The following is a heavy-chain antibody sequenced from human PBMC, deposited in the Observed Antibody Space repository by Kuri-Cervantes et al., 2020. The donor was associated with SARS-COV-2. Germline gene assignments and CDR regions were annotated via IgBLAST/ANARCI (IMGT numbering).Heavy chain of an antibody. J-gene: IGHJ4*02. Sequence: GESLKISCAASGFTFSSYAMHWVRQAPGKGLEWVSATSGSGGRTYYADSVKGRFTISRDNSKNTLYLQVNSLRAEDTAVYYCAKVREGDDGGYRCHFDYWGQGTLVTVSS. V-gene: IGHV3-23*01. CDR3: AKVREGDDGGYRCHFDY. CDR1: GFTFSSYA. CDR2: TSGSGGRT. D-gene: IGHD2-15*01.